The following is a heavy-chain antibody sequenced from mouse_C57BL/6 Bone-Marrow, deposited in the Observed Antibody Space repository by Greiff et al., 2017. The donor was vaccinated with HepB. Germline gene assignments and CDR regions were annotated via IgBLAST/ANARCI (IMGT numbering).Heavy chain of an antibody. Sequence: EVQLQQSGPVLVKPGASVKMSCKASGYTFTDYYMNWVKQSHGKSLEWIGVINPYNGGTSYNQKFKGKATLTVDKSSSTAYMELNSLTSEDSAVYYCARGNYLGRFAYWGQGTLVTVSA. CDR1: GYTFTDYY. J-gene: IGHJ3*01. CDR3: ARGNYLGRFAY. D-gene: IGHD2-1*01. V-gene: IGHV1-19*01. CDR2: INPYNGGT.